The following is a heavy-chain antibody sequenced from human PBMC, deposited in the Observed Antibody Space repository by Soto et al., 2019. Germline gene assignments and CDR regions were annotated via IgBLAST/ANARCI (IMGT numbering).Heavy chain of an antibody. CDR2: ISYDGSNK. J-gene: IGHJ6*02. V-gene: IGHV3-30-3*01. CDR1: GFTFSSYD. Sequence: GGSLRLSCAASGFTFSSYDMHWVRQAPGKGLEWVAVISYDGSNKYYADSVKGRFTISRDNSKNTLYLQMNSLRAEDTAVYYCARKRRDGYNPSAYYYYGMDVWGQGTTVTVSS. D-gene: IGHD5-12*01. CDR3: ARKRRDGYNPSAYYYYGMDV.